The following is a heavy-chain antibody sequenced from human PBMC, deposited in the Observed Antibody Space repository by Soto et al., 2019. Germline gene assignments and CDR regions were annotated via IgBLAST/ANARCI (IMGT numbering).Heavy chain of an antibody. CDR3: ASPIIAVAAEIGY. V-gene: IGHV3-11*01. J-gene: IGHJ4*02. CDR1: GFTFSDYY. Sequence: PGGSLRLSCAASGFTFSDYYMSWIRQAPGKGLEWVSYISSSGSTIYYADTVKGRFTISRDNAKNSLYLQMNSLRAEDTAVYYCASPIIAVAAEIGYWGQGTLVTVSS. D-gene: IGHD6-19*01. CDR2: ISSSGSTI.